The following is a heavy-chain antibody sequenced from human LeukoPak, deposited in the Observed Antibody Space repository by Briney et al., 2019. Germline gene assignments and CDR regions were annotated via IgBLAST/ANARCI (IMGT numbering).Heavy chain of an antibody. CDR3: AKPYYYDSSGYLGY. Sequence: GGSLRLSCAASGFTFNSHAMSWVRQAPGQGLEWVSSTSGTGETTFYADSVKGRFTISRDNSKNTLYLQMNSLRAEDTAVYYCAKPYYYDSSGYLGYWGQGTLVTVSS. CDR2: TSGTGETT. CDR1: GFTFNSHA. D-gene: IGHD3-22*01. V-gene: IGHV3-23*01. J-gene: IGHJ4*02.